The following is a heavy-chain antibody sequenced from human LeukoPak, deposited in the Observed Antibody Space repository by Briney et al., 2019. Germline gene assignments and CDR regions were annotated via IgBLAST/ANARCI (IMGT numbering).Heavy chain of an antibody. J-gene: IGHJ4*02. V-gene: IGHV1-69*04. CDR3: ARENSAYYYDSSGYYYY. CDR2: IIPIRGIA. D-gene: IGHD3-22*01. Sequence: SVKVSCKASGGTFSSYAISWVGQAPGQGLEWMGRIIPIRGIANYAQKFQGRVTITADNSTTTAYMELRRLRSEDTAVYYCARENSAYYYDSSGYYYYWGQGTLVTVSS. CDR1: GGTFSSYA.